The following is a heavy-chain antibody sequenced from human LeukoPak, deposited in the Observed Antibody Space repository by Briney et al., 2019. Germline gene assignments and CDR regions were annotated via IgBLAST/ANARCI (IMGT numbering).Heavy chain of an antibody. CDR2: ISYDGSNK. CDR1: GFTFSTYG. Sequence: GGSLRLSCAASGFTFSTYGMHWVRQAPGKGLEWVTLISYDGSNKYYTDSVKGRFTISRDNAKNSLYLQMNSLRAEDTAVYYCARDPHPYYDFWSGPRDDIWGQGTMVTVSS. V-gene: IGHV3-30*03. D-gene: IGHD3-3*01. J-gene: IGHJ3*02. CDR3: ARDPHPYYDFWSGPRDDI.